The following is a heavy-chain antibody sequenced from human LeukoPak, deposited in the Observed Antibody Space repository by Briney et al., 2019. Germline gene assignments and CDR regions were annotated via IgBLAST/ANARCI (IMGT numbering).Heavy chain of an antibody. CDR2: ISGRGGST. J-gene: IGHJ4*02. V-gene: IGHV3-23*01. D-gene: IGHD6-19*01. CDR3: ANHQRGQWLDGGFDY. Sequence: GGSLRLSCAASGFTFSSYARSWVRQAPGKGLEWVSGISGRGGSTYYADSVKGRFTVSRDNSKNTLYVQMNSLRAEDTAVYYCANHQRGQWLDGGFDYWGQGTLVTVSS. CDR1: GFTFSSYA.